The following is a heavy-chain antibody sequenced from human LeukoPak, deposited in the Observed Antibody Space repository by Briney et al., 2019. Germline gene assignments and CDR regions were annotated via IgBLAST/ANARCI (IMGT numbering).Heavy chain of an antibody. CDR3: ARDSPTSDYGDPSLLI. V-gene: IGHV1-2*02. J-gene: IGHJ4*02. Sequence: GSSVKVSCKASGGTFSSYAISWVRQAPGQGLEWMGWINPNSGGTNYAQKFQGRVTMTRDTSISTAYMELSRLRSDDTAVYYCARDSPTSDYGDPSLLIWGQGTLVTVSS. D-gene: IGHD4-17*01. CDR2: INPNSGGT. CDR1: GGTFSSYA.